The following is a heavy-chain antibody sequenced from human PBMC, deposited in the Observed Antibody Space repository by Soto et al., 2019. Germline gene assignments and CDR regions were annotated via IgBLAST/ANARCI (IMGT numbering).Heavy chain of an antibody. J-gene: IGHJ4*02. CDR3: ANGATYYDSSGPFDY. CDR1: GFTFSSYG. V-gene: IGHV3-30*18. D-gene: IGHD3-22*01. Sequence: GGSLRLSCAASGFTFSSYGMHWVRQAPGKGLEWVAVISYDGSNKYYADSVKGRSTISRDNSKNTLYLQMNSLRAEDTAVYYCANGATYYDSSGPFDYWGQGTLVTVSS. CDR2: ISYDGSNK.